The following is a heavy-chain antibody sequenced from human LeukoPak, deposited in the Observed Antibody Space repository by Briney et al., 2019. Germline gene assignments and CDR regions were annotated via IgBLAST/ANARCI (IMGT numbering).Heavy chain of an antibody. Sequence: PSETLSLTCTVSGGSISSSSYYWGWIRQPPGKGLEWIGRIYYSGSTYYNPSLKSRVTISVDTSKNQLSLKLSSVTAADTAVYYCARQNYDFWSGYYTVPYNWGQGTLVTVSS. J-gene: IGHJ4*02. CDR1: GGSISSSSYY. V-gene: IGHV4-39*01. D-gene: IGHD3-3*01. CDR2: IYYSGST. CDR3: ARQNYDFWSGYYTVPYN.